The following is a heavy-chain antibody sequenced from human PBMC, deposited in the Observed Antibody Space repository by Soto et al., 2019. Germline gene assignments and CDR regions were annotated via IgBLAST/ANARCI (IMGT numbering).Heavy chain of an antibody. J-gene: IGHJ4*02. V-gene: IGHV5-51*01. CDR3: ARRRYYDSSGYSLDY. CDR2: IYPGDSDT. Sequence: PGESLKISCKGSGYSFTSYWIGWVRQMPGKGLEWMGTIYPGDSDTRYSPSFQGQVTISADKSISTAYLQWSSLKASDTAMYYCARRRYYDSSGYSLDYWGQGTLVTVSS. D-gene: IGHD3-22*01. CDR1: GYSFTSYW.